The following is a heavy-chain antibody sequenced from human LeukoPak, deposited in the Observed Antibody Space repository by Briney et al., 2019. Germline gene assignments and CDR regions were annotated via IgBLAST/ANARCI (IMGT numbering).Heavy chain of an antibody. CDR3: ARVEEGSSSHFDY. V-gene: IGHV4-34*01. D-gene: IGHD6-6*01. CDR2: INHSGST. Sequence: SETLSLTCAVYGGSFSGYYWSWIRQPPGKGLEWIGEINHSGSTNYNPSLKSRVTISVDTSKNQFSLKLCSVTAADTAVYYCARVEEGSSSHFDYWGQGTLVTVSS. J-gene: IGHJ4*02. CDR1: GGSFSGYY.